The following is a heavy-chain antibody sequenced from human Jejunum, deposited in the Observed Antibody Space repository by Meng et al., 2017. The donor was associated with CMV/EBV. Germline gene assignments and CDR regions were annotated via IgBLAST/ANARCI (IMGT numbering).Heavy chain of an antibody. CDR3: AREKSSCTSSTCYGVDS. D-gene: IGHD2-2*01. J-gene: IGHJ4*02. V-gene: IGHV4-4*07. Sequence: QLQQQESVPGVVNPSETMSLTCTVSDVPIRSYYWSWCRQSAGKGLEWIGRIHTSGTTNYNPSLKSRVTLSLDTSKDQFSLKLTSVTAADTAVYYCAREKSSCTSSTCYGVDSWGQGTLVTVSS. CDR1: DVPIRSYY. CDR2: IHTSGTT.